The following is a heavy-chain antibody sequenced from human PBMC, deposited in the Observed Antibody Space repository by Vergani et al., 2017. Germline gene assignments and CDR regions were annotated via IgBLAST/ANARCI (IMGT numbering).Heavy chain of an antibody. CDR3: ASSQYYDDSSGYIPEGSYYGMDV. CDR1: GYTFTGYY. J-gene: IGHJ6*02. CDR2: INPNSGGT. V-gene: IGHV1-2*04. D-gene: IGHD3-22*01. Sequence: QVQLVQSGAEVKKPGASVKVSCKASGYTFTGYYMHWVRQAPGQGLEWMGWINPNSGGTNYAQKFQGWVTMTRDTSISTAYMELSRLRADDTALYYCASSQYYDDSSGYIPEGSYYGMDVWGQGTTVTVAS.